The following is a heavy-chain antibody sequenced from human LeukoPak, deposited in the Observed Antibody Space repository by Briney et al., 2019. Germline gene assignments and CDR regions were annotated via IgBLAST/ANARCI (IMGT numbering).Heavy chain of an antibody. D-gene: IGHD6-13*01. J-gene: IGHJ3*01. Sequence: GGSLRLSCAASGFTFSSHWTYWVRQAPGKGLVWVSRIKYDGSITRYADSVKGRFTISRDNAKDTLYLQMSSLRAEDTAVYYCASGITAEESVAIDYWGQGTMVTVSS. CDR2: IKYDGSIT. V-gene: IGHV3-74*01. CDR3: ASGITAEESVAIDY. CDR1: GFTFSSHW.